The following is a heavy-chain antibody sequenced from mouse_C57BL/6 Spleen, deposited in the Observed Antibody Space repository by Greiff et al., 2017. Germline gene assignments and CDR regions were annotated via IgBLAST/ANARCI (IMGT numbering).Heavy chain of an antibody. D-gene: IGHD2-4*01. J-gene: IGHJ2*01. V-gene: IGHV1-7*01. CDR1: GYTFTSYW. CDR3: ARSAIYYDYDDGNFDY. Sequence: VQLQQSGAELAKPGASVKLSCTASGYTFTSYWMHWVKQRPGQGLEWIGYINPSSGYTKYNQKFKDKATLTADKSSSTAYMQLSSLTYEDSAVYYCARSAIYYDYDDGNFDYWGQGTTLTVSS. CDR2: INPSSGYT.